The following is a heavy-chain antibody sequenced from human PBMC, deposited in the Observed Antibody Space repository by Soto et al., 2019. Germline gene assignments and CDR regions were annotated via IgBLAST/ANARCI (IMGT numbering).Heavy chain of an antibody. V-gene: IGHV1-18*01. CDR3: ARRYDYGDSEIDS. D-gene: IGHD4-17*01. J-gene: IGHJ4*02. CDR1: GYTVTIYV. Sequence: GASVKGSWKAAGYTVTIYVVSWGRQAPGQGLEWMGWISAYNGNTNYAQKLQGRVTMTTDTSTSTDYMELRSLRSDDTAVYYCARRYDYGDSEIDSWGQGTLVTVSS. CDR2: ISAYNGNT.